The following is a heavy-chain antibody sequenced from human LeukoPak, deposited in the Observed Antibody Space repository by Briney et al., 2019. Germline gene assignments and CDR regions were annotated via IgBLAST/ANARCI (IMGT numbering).Heavy chain of an antibody. CDR1: GYTFTGYY. CDR3: ARDNDSRDPPHFDY. V-gene: IGHV1-2*02. CDR2: INPSGGT. Sequence: ASVKVSCKASGYTFTGYYMHWVRQAPGQGLEWMGWINPSGGTNYAQKFQGRVTMTRDTSISTAYMELSSLRSEGTAVYYCARDNDSRDPPHFDYWGQGTLVTVSS. D-gene: IGHD3-16*01. J-gene: IGHJ4*02.